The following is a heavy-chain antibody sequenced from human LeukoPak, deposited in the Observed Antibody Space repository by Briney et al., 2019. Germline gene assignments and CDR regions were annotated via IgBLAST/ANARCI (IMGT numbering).Heavy chain of an antibody. CDR1: GGSISSSSYY. CDR3: ARCPNYYDSSGLFDY. D-gene: IGHD3-22*01. Sequence: SETLSLTCTVSGGSISSSSYYWGWIRQPPGKGLEWFGSIYYSGSTYYNPSLKSRVTISVDTSKNQFSLKLSSVTAADTAVYYCARCPNYYDSSGLFDYWGQGTLVTVSS. CDR2: IYYSGST. V-gene: IGHV4-39*01. J-gene: IGHJ4*02.